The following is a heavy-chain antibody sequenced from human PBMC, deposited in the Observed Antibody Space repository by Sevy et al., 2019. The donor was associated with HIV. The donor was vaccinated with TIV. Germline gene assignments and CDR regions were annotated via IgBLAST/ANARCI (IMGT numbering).Heavy chain of an antibody. V-gene: IGHV3-30*18. CDR3: AKTRVNGGSSTAYYYGMDV. CDR1: GFTFSSYG. D-gene: IGHD2-2*01. CDR2: ISYDGSNK. Sequence: GGSLRLSCAASGFTFSSYGMHWVRQAPGKGLEWVAVISYDGSNKYYADSVKGRFTISRDNSKNTRYLQMNSLRAEDTAVYYCAKTRVNGGSSTAYYYGMDVWGQGTTVTVSS. J-gene: IGHJ6*02.